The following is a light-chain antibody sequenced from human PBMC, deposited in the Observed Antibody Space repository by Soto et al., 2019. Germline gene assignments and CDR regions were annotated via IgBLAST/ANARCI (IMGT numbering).Light chain of an antibody. Sequence: DIQMTQSPSTLSASVGDRVVITCRASQIITTWLAWYQQKPGKASKLLIYDASSLESGVPSRFSGSGSGTEFTLTISRLQPDDFATYYCQQYNDYWTFGQGTKVDIK. CDR2: DAS. V-gene: IGKV1-5*01. CDR1: QIITTW. CDR3: QQYNDYWT. J-gene: IGKJ1*01.